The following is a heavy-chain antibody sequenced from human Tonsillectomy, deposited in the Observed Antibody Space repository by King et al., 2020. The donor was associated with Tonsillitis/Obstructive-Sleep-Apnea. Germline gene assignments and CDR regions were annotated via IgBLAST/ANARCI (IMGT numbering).Heavy chain of an antibody. V-gene: IGHV3-66*01. Sequence: VQLQESGGGLVQPGGSLRLSCAASGFLVSSDYMSWVRQAPGKGLEWVSVIYAGGSTYYADSVKGRFTISRDTSQNTVHLHMTGLRVDDMAVYFCARGVVIGIFDSWGQGALVTGSS. J-gene: IGHJ5*01. CDR1: GFLVSSDY. CDR2: IYAGGST. CDR3: ARGVVIGIFDS. D-gene: IGHD2-21*01.